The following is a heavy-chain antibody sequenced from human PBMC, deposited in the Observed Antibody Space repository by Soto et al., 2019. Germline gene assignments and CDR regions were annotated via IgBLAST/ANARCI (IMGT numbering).Heavy chain of an antibody. CDR1: GASMSSSAHY. D-gene: IGHD3-10*01. V-gene: IGHV4-31*03. CDR2: ISYLGDT. CDR3: AGSDGSGDYHENPFPV. Sequence: QVQLQESGPGLVRPSQTLSLTCTVSGASMSSSAHYWSWVRQHPGKGLAWIGYISYLGDTYYNPPLRSRVTISAVLSKNQFSLELSSVTAAGTAVYYWAGSDGSGDYHENPFPVWGQGTLVTVSS. J-gene: IGHJ4*02.